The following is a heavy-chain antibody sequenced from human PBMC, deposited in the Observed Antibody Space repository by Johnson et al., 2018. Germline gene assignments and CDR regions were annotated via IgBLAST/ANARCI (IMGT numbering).Heavy chain of an antibody. Sequence: QVQLVESGAEVKKPGSSVKVSCKASGGTFSSYAISWVRQAPGQGLEWMGGIIPIFGTANYAQKFQGRVTITADDSTSTAYMELSSLSSEDTAVYYCARPDYGGNSDAFDIWGQGTMVTVSS. D-gene: IGHD4-23*01. CDR3: ARPDYGGNSDAFDI. V-gene: IGHV1-69*01. CDR2: IIPIFGTA. CDR1: GGTFSSYA. J-gene: IGHJ3*02.